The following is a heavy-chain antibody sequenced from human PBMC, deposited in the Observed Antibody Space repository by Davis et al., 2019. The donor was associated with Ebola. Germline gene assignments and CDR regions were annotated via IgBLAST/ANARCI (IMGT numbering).Heavy chain of an antibody. D-gene: IGHD6-19*01. CDR2: INHSGST. CDR3: ARGPKRGWYFYY. V-gene: IGHV4-34*01. J-gene: IGHJ4*02. CDR1: GGSFSGYY. Sequence: SETLSLTCAVYGGSFSGYYWSWIRQPPGKGLEWIGEINHSGSTNYNPSLKSRVTISVDTSKNQFSLKLSPVTAADTAVYYCARGPKRGWYFYYWGQGTLVTVSS.